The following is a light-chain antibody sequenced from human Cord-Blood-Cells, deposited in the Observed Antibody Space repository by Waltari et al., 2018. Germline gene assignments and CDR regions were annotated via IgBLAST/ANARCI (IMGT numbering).Light chain of an antibody. Sequence: QSALTQPASVSGSPGQAITISCTGTSSDDGGYNSVSWYQQHPGKAPKLMIYDVSTRPSGVSNRFSGSKSGNTASLTISGLQAEDEADYYCSSYTSSSTLLFGGGTKLTVL. CDR2: DVS. CDR1: SSDDGGYNS. J-gene: IGLJ2*01. CDR3: SSYTSSSTLL. V-gene: IGLV2-14*01.